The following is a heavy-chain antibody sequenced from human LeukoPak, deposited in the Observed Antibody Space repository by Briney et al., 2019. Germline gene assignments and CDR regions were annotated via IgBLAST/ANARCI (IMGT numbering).Heavy chain of an antibody. J-gene: IGHJ5*02. CDR2: IIPIFGTA. CDR3: ARDPSITMIVGWFDP. D-gene: IGHD3-22*01. CDR1: GGTFSSYA. V-gene: IGHV1-69*05. Sequence: GASVKVSCKASGGTFSSYAISWVRQAPGQGLEWRGGIIPIFGTANYAQKFQGRVTITTDESTSTAYMELSSLRSEDTAVYYCARDPSITMIVGWFDPWGQGTLVTVSS.